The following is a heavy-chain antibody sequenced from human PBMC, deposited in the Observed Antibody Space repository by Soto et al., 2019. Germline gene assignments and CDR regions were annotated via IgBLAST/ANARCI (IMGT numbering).Heavy chain of an antibody. J-gene: IGHJ4*02. V-gene: IGHV3-23*01. Sequence: GGSLRLSCAASGFTFSSYAMSWVRQPPGKGLEWVSAISGSGGGTYYAESVKGRFTISRDNSKNMLYLQMNSVRAEDTAVYYCAKDYYDSSGYSYFDYWGQGTQVTVSS. CDR1: GFTFSSYA. CDR3: AKDYYDSSGYSYFDY. D-gene: IGHD3-22*01. CDR2: ISGSGGGT.